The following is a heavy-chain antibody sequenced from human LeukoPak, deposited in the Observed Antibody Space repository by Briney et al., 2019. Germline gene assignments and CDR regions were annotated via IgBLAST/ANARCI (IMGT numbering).Heavy chain of an antibody. CDR1: VFTFISYL. Sequence: PVGSLRLSCAPSVFTFISYLISWVRHAPGQGLEWVSNIKQDVSEKYYMDSVKCRFTISRDNANNSLYLQMNSLRAEDTAVYYCARDQVEYYDFWSGYRWFDPWGQGTLVTVSS. J-gene: IGHJ5*02. CDR2: IKQDVSEK. CDR3: ARDQVEYYDFWSGYRWFDP. V-gene: IGHV3-7*01. D-gene: IGHD3-3*01.